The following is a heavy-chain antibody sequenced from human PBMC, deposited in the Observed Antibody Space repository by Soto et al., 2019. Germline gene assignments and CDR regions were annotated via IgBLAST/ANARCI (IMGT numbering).Heavy chain of an antibody. CDR3: ARIPQVYYYGSAPYYYGMDV. D-gene: IGHD3-10*01. J-gene: IGHJ6*02. CDR2: IFSNDEK. V-gene: IGHV2-26*01. Sequence: SGPTLVNPTETLTLTCTVSGFSLSNARMGVSWIRQPPGKALEWLAHIFSNDEKSYSTSLKSRLTISKDTSKSQVVLTMTNMDPVDTATYYCARIPQVYYYGSAPYYYGMDVWGQGTTVTVSS. CDR1: GFSLSNARMG.